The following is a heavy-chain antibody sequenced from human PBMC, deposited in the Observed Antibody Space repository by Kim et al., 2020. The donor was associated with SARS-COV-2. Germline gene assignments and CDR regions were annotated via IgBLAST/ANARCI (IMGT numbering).Heavy chain of an antibody. Sequence: GGSLRLSCAASGFTFSSYSMNWVRQAPGKGLEWVSSISSSSSYIYYADSVKGRFTISRDNAKNSLYLQMNSLSAEDTAVYYCARDQGPPTWITHWGAYYYYGMDVWGQGTTVTVSS. D-gene: IGHD3-16*01. V-gene: IGHV3-21*01. J-gene: IGHJ6*02. CDR2: ISSSSSYI. CDR3: ARDQGPPTWITHWGAYYYYGMDV. CDR1: GFTFSSYS.